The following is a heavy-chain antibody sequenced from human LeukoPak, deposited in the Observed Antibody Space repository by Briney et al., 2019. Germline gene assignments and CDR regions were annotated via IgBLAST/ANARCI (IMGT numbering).Heavy chain of an antibody. V-gene: IGHV1-24*01. J-gene: IGHJ4*02. CDR1: GYTLTELS. CDR2: FDLEDGET. Sequence: ASVNLSFKFSGYTLTELSMHWVRQGPGTGNGWRGGFDLEDGETIYEQKFQGRVTMTEDTSTNTAYMELSSLRSEDTAVYYCATCRDGYNLAPTRCYFDYWGQGTLVTVSS. D-gene: IGHD5-24*01. CDR3: ATCRDGYNLAPTRCYFDY.